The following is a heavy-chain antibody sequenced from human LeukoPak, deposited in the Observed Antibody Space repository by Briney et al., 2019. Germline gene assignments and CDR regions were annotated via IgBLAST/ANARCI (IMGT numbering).Heavy chain of an antibody. J-gene: IGHJ5*02. D-gene: IGHD4-11*01. V-gene: IGHV3-23*01. CDR1: GFTFSSYA. CDR2: ISGSGGST. Sequence: GGSLRLSCAASGFTFSSYAMSWVRQAPGKGLEWVSAISGSGGSTYYADSVKGRFAISRDNSKNTLYLQMNSLRAEDTAVYYCGRLHPTDNWFDPWGQGALVTVSS. CDR3: GRLHPTDNWFDP.